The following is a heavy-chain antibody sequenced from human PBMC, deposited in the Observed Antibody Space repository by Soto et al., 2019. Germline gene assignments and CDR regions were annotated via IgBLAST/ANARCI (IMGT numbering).Heavy chain of an antibody. CDR3: ARGRYGDY. CDR1: GYAFTTYG. CDR2: LSAHNGNT. J-gene: IGHJ4*02. V-gene: IGHV1-18*01. D-gene: IGHD1-1*01. Sequence: QVHLVQSGAEVKKPGASVKVSCKGSGYAFTTYGITWVRQAPGQGLEWMGWLSAHNGNTNYAQKLQGRVTVTRDTSTSTAYMELRSMSSDDTAVYYCARGRYGDYWGQGDLVSVSS.